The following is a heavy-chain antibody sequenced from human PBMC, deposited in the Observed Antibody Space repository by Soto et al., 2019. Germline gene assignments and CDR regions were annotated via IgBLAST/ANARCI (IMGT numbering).Heavy chain of an antibody. CDR1: GGSISSGDYY. J-gene: IGHJ5*02. V-gene: IGHV4-30-4*02. CDR3: ARGYCSSTSCYIWDNWFDP. Sequence: SETLSLTCTFSGGSISSGDYYWSWIRQPPGKGLEWIGYIYYSGRTYYNPSLKSRVTISVDTSKNQFSLKLSSVTAADTAVYYCARGYCSSTSCYIWDNWFDPWGQGTLVTVSS. CDR2: IYYSGRT. D-gene: IGHD2-2*02.